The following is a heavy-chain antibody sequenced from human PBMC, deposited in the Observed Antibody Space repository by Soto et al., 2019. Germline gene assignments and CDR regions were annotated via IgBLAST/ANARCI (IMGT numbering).Heavy chain of an antibody. Sequence: GGSLRLSCAASGFTFSSNSMSWVRQAPGKGLEWISYISSSSSTIYAGSVKGRFTISRDNAKNSLYLQMNSLRDEDTSVYYCARVIWSGHLTSDLWGQGTLVTVSS. CDR1: GFTFSSNS. V-gene: IGHV3-48*02. D-gene: IGHD3-3*01. J-gene: IGHJ5*02. CDR3: ARVIWSGHLTSDL. CDR2: ISSSSSTI.